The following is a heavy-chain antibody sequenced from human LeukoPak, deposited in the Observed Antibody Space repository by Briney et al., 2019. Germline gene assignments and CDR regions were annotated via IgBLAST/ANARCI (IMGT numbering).Heavy chain of an antibody. CDR2: ISYDGSNK. CDR1: GFTFSSYA. D-gene: IGHD3-10*01. V-gene: IGHV3-30*04. Sequence: TGGSLRLSCAASGFTFSSYAMHWVRQAPGKGLEWVAVISYDGSNKYYADSVKGRFTISRDNSKNTLYLQMNSLRAEDTAVYYCARAGFGYTDYWGQGTLVTVSS. J-gene: IGHJ4*02. CDR3: ARAGFGYTDY.